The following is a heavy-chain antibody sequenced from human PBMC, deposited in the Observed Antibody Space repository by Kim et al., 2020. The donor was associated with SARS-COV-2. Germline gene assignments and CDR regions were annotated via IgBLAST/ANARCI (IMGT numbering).Heavy chain of an antibody. J-gene: IGHJ6*02. V-gene: IGHV3-30*18. Sequence: GGSLRLSCAASGFTFSSYGMHWVRQAPGKGLEWVTVISYDGSNKYYADSVKGRFTISRDNSKNTLYLQMNSLRAEDTAVYYCAKGHYGMDVWGQGTTVTVSS. CDR1: GFTFSSYG. CDR2: ISYDGSNK. CDR3: AKGHYGMDV.